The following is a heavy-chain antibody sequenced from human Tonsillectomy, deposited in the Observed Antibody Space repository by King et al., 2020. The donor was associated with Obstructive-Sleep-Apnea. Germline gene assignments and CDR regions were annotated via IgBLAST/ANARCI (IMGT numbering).Heavy chain of an antibody. V-gene: IGHV3-30*04. CDR2: ISYDGSNK. CDR1: GFTFSSYA. J-gene: IGHJ3*02. Sequence: VQLVESGGGVVQPGRSLRLSCAASGFTFSSYAMHWVRQAPGKGLEWVAVISYDGSNKYYADSVKGRFTISRDNSKNTLYLQMNSLRAEDTAVYYCATGYSYGYGAFDIWGQGTMVTVSS. D-gene: IGHD5-18*01. CDR3: ATGYSYGYGAFDI.